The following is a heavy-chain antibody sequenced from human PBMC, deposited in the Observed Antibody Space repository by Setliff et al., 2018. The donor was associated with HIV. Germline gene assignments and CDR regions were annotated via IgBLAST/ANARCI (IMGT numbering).Heavy chain of an antibody. D-gene: IGHD3-22*01. J-gene: IGHJ4*02. CDR1: GFTFSTYS. CDR2: ISSSSTT. V-gene: IGHV3-48*01. CDR3: ARLIYYDSSGPKGYYFDY. Sequence: GGSLRLSCAASGFTFSTYSMNWVRQAPGKGLEWVSYISSSSTTYYADSVKGRFTISRDNAKNSLYLQMNSLRAEDIAVYYCARLIYYDSSGPKGYYFDYWGQGTLVTVSS.